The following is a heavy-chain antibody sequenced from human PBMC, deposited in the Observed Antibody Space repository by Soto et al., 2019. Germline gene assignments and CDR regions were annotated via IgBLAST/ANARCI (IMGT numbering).Heavy chain of an antibody. CDR2: IYYGGTT. D-gene: IGHD6-19*01. CDR3: ARHIAVGGSY. Sequence: PSETLSLTCNVSGGSISSTSYYWGWIRKPPGKGLEWIGGIYYGGTTNYNPSLKSRVTISVDTSNNQFSLNLKSVTAADTAVYYCARHIAVGGSYWGQGTLVTVSS. V-gene: IGHV4-39*01. J-gene: IGHJ4*02. CDR1: GGSISSTSYY.